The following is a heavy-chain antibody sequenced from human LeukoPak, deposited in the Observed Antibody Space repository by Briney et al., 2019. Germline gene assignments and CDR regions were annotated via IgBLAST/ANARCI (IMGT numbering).Heavy chain of an antibody. V-gene: IGHV1-69*04. CDR3: ARSKSDSYGYEILGNY. Sequence: SVKVSFKASGGTFSSYAISWVRQAPGQGLEWMGRIIPIFGIANYAQKFQGRVTITADKSTSTAYMELSSLRSEDTAVYYCARSKSDSYGYEILGNYWGQGTLVTVSS. J-gene: IGHJ4*02. D-gene: IGHD5-18*01. CDR1: GGTFSSYA. CDR2: IIPIFGIA.